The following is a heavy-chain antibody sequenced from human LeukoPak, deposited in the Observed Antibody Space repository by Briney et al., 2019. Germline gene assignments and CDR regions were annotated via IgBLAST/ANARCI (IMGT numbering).Heavy chain of an antibody. CDR2: IIPIFGTA. CDR1: GGTFSSYA. V-gene: IGHV1-69*05. CDR3: ARGGHDILTGYYFPLDY. Sequence: SVKVPCKASGGTFSSYAISWVRQAPGQGLEWMGGIIPIFGTANYAQKFQGRVTITTDESTSTAYMELSSLRSEDTAVYYCARGGHDILTGYYFPLDYWGQGTLVTVSS. J-gene: IGHJ4*02. D-gene: IGHD3-9*01.